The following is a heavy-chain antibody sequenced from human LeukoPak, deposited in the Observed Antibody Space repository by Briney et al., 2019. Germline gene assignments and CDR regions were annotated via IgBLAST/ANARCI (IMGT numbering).Heavy chain of an antibody. V-gene: IGHV3-48*02. CDR1: GFIFRDFV. J-gene: IGHJ4*02. CDR3: ARAYYDYVWGSYRGYYFDY. D-gene: IGHD3-16*02. CDR2: ISSSSSTI. Sequence: GGSLRLSCAASGFIFRDFVMHWVRQAPGKGLEWVSYISSSSSTIYYADSVKGRFTISRDNAKNSLYLQMNSLRDEDTAVYYCARAYYDYVWGSYRGYYFDYWGQGTLVTVSS.